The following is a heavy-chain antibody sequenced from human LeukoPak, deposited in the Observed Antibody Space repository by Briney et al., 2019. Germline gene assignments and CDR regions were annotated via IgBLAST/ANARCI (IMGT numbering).Heavy chain of an antibody. CDR3: ARGSHQQWFGELLKAFDI. J-gene: IGHJ3*02. CDR2: ISYDGSNN. Sequence: GGSLRLSCAASGFIFSSYTMHWVRQAPGKGLEWVSVISYDGSNNYYADSLKGRLTISRDNSKNTLYLHMNSLRAEDTALYYCARGSHQQWFGELLKAFDIWGQGTMVTVSS. V-gene: IGHV3-30-3*01. D-gene: IGHD3-10*01. CDR1: GFIFSSYT.